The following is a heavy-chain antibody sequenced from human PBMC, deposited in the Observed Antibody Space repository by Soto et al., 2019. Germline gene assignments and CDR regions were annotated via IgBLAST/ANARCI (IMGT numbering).Heavy chain of an antibody. D-gene: IGHD6-13*01. V-gene: IGHV1-69*01. CDR2: IIPIFGTA. CDR3: ARSEYSSSWFHHYYYYGMDV. CDR1: GGTFSSYA. J-gene: IGHJ6*02. Sequence: QVQLVQSGAEVKKPGSSVKVSCKASGGTFSSYAISWVRQAPGQGLEWMGGIIPIFGTANYAQKFQGRVTITADESTSKAYMELSSLRSEDTAVYYCARSEYSSSWFHHYYYYGMDVWGQGTTVTVSS.